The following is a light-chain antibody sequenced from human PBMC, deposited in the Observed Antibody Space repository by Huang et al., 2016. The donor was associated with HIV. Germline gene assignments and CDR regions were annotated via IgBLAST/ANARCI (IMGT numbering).Light chain of an antibody. Sequence: DIQLTQSPSSLSASPGVRVTLTCRASQPIENFLAWYQQKPGGVPKLLIYAASTLQSGVPSRFTGRGAGTDFTLPITNLQPEDAATYYCQKYNTAPRAFGQGTKV. CDR3: QKYNTAPRA. CDR1: QPIENF. CDR2: AAS. J-gene: IGKJ1*01. V-gene: IGKV1-27*01.